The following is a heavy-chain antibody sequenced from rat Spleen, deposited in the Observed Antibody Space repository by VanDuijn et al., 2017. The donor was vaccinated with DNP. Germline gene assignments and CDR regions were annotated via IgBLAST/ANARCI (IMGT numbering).Heavy chain of an antibody. CDR2: INTDGGST. Sequence: EVKLVESGGGLVQPGRSLKLSCAASGFNFKDYWMGWVRQAPGKGLEWVASINTDGGSTYYPDSVKGRFTISRDNAENTVYLQMNSLRSEDTATYYCAKDGQQRRFDYWGQGVMVTVSS. J-gene: IGHJ2*01. V-gene: IGHV5-58*01. CDR1: GFNFKDYW. CDR3: AKDGQQRRFDY. D-gene: IGHD1-10*01.